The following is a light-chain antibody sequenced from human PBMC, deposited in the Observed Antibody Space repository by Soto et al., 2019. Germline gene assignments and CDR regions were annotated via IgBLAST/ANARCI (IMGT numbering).Light chain of an antibody. Sequence: EIVLTQSPATLSLSPGERATLSCRASQSVSSYLAWYQQKPGQAPRLLIYDASNRATGIPAGFSGSGSGTDFTLTISSLEPEDFAVYYCQQRSNWRFTFGPGNKVYIK. V-gene: IGKV3-11*01. CDR3: QQRSNWRFT. CDR2: DAS. CDR1: QSVSSY. J-gene: IGKJ3*01.